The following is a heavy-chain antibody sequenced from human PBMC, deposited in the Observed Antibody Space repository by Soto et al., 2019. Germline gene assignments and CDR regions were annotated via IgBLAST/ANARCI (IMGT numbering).Heavy chain of an antibody. J-gene: IGHJ4*02. CDR3: ARCRLVAGTVDY. CDR2: MNPSTGST. V-gene: IGHV1-8*01. D-gene: IGHD6-19*01. CDR1: GYTFTSYD. Sequence: QVQLVQSGAEVKKPGASVKVSCKASGYTFTSYDIKWVRQATGQGLEWMGWMNPSTGSTGFAQKFQGRVTMISNTSISTAYLELSSLTSEDTAVYYCARCRLVAGTVDYWGQGTLVTVSS.